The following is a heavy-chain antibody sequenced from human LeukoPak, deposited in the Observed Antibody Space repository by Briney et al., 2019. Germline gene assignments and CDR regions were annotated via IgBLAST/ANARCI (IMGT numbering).Heavy chain of an antibody. CDR1: GYSFTTYW. D-gene: IGHD2-2*01. V-gene: IGHV5-51*01. Sequence: GESLKISGRGSGYSFTTYWVGWVRQMPGKGLEWMGIIYPRDSDTRYSPSFQGQVTMSADKSINAAYLQWSSLKASDTAMYYCARRQGCSSTSCPPDSWGQGTLVTVSS. J-gene: IGHJ4*02. CDR3: ARRQGCSSTSCPPDS. CDR2: IYPRDSDT.